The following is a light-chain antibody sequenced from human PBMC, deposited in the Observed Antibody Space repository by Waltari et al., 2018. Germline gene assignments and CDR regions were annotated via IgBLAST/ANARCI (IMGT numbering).Light chain of an antibody. J-gene: IGKJ4*01. CDR1: QNIRSY. CDR2: PAS. CDR3: QQSYSSPLT. Sequence: DIQMTQSPSSLSASLGDRVSITCRASQNIRSYLNWYQQKPGRAPKLLIYPASNLQSGVPSRFSGRGSGTDFTLTISSLQPEDFATYYCQQSYSSPLTFGGGTNVDI. V-gene: IGKV1-39*01.